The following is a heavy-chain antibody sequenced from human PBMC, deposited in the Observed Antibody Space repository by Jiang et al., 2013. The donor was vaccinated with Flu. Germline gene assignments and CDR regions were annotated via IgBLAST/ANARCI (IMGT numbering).Heavy chain of an antibody. CDR1: GYSFTTYW. V-gene: IGHV5-51*01. J-gene: IGHJ4*02. Sequence: GESVKISCKGSGYSFTTYWIGWVRQMPGKGLEWMGIIYPADSDTKYSPSFQGQVTISADKSISTAYLQWSSLKASDTAVYYCARHSNSDFWSGYPDYWGQGTLVTVSS. D-gene: IGHD3-3*01. CDR3: ARHSNSDFWSGYPDY. CDR2: IYPADSDT.